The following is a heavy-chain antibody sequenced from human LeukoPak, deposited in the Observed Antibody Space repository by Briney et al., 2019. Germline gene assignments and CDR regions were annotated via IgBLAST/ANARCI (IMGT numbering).Heavy chain of an antibody. D-gene: IGHD3-10*01. CDR3: ASLVRGIPH. J-gene: IGHJ4*02. Sequence: VSVKVSCKASGHTFVSYNIDWVRQAAGQGLEWMGWISPNIGDTGYAQRFQGRVTMTRNISISTVYMELSSLTSGDTAVYYCASLVRGIPHWGQGTQVTVSS. V-gene: IGHV1-8*01. CDR2: ISPNIGDT. CDR1: GHTFVSYN.